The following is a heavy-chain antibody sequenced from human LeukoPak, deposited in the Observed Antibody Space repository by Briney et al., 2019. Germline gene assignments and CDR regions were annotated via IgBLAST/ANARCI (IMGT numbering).Heavy chain of an antibody. D-gene: IGHD5-24*01. CDR3: ARSKTLPVHGYNSDY. Sequence: SETLSLTCTVSGGSISSSSYYWGWIRQPPGKGLEWIGSIYYSGSTYYNPSLKSRVTISVDTSKNQFSLKLSSVTAADTAVYYCARSKTLPVHGYNSDYWGQGTLVTVSS. V-gene: IGHV4-39*07. CDR2: IYYSGST. CDR1: GGSISSSSYY. J-gene: IGHJ4*02.